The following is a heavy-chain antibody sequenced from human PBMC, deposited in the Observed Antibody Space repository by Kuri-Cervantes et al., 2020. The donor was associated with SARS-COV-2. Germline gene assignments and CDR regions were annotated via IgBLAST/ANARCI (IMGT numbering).Heavy chain of an antibody. CDR3: ARWPPGSYRPHDAFDV. CDR1: GGSFSGLS. D-gene: IGHD1-26*01. CDR2: VNHNGNT. V-gene: IGHV4-34*01. Sequence: SQTLSLTCAVHGGSFSGLSWSWIRQSPGKGLEWIGEVNHNGNTNYNPSLKSRVTISVDTSKNQFSLKLSSVTAADTAVYSCARWPPGSYRPHDAFDVWGQGTMVTVSS. J-gene: IGHJ3*01.